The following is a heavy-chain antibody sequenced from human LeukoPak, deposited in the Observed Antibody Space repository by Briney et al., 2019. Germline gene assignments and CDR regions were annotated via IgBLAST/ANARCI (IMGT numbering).Heavy chain of an antibody. CDR1: GASISSGNDY. D-gene: IGHD1/OR15-1a*01. CDR3: ARRAGSGTYYYYYMDV. CDR2: VYTGGST. J-gene: IGHJ6*03. V-gene: IGHV4-61*02. Sequence: SQTLSLTCTVSGASISSGNDYWSWIRQPAGKGLEWIGRVYTGGSTNYNPSLKSRVTLSVDTSKNQFSLKLSSVTAADTAVYYCARRAGSGTYYYYYMDVWGKGTTVTISS.